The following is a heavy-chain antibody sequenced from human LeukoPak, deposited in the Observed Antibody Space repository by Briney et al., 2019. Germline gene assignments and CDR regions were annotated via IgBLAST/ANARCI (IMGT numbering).Heavy chain of an antibody. Sequence: SGGSLRLSCAASGFTFSTFAMSWVRQAPGKGLEWVSGISDSGGSTYYADSVKGRFTISRDYSKNTLSLLMNSLRAEDTAVYYCARYYGLNWFDSWGQGTLVTVSS. V-gene: IGHV3-23*01. D-gene: IGHD3-3*01. CDR1: GFTFSTFA. CDR2: ISDSGGST. CDR3: ARYYGLNWFDS. J-gene: IGHJ5*01.